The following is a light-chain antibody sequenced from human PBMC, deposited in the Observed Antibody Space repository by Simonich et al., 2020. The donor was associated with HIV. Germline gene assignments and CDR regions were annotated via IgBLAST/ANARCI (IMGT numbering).Light chain of an antibody. CDR3: QSYDSSNHWV. J-gene: IGLJ3*02. CDR1: RGSIASNY. V-gene: IGLV6-57*01. Sequence: NFMLTQPHSVSESPGKTATISCTRSRGSIASNYVQWYQQRPGSSPTTMVYDDNQRPSGVPDRFSGSIDSSSNSASLTISGLKTEDEADYYCQSYDSSNHWVFGGGTKVTVL. CDR2: DDN.